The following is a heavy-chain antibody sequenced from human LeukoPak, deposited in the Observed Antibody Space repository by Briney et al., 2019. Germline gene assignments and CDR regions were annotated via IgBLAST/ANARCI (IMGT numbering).Heavy chain of an antibody. CDR3: AKDAGQDIVVVPALNGMDV. CDR1: AYTLTDYY. D-gene: IGHD2-2*01. Sequence: ASVKVSCKASAYTLTDYYMHWVRQAPGQGLEWMGWINPNSGGTKYAQKFQGRVTMTRDTSISTAYMELSRLRSDDTAVYYCAKDAGQDIVVVPALNGMDVWGQGTTVTVSS. CDR2: INPNSGGT. V-gene: IGHV1-2*02. J-gene: IGHJ6*02.